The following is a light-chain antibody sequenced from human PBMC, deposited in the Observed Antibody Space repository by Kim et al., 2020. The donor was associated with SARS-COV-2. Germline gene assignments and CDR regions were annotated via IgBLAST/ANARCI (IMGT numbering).Light chain of an antibody. CDR1: QSGVINS. Sequence: SLSPGERATLSCRASQSGVINSLAWYQQKPGQAPRLLIYGASNRATGIPDRISGSGSGTDFTLTISRLEPEDSAVYSCQQYGTTPSFGGGTKLEI. V-gene: IGKV3-20*01. CDR2: GAS. J-gene: IGKJ4*01. CDR3: QQYGTTPS.